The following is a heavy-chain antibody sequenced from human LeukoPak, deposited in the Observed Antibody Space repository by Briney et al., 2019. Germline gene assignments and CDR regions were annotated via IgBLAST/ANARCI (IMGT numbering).Heavy chain of an antibody. CDR3: ARGEFDYGSGSSAYYYYMDV. V-gene: IGHV1-2*02. CDR2: INPNSGGT. Sequence: GASVKVSCKASGYTFTGYYMHWVRQAPGQGLEWMGWINPNSGGTNYAQKFQGRVTMTRDTSISTAYMELSRLRSDHTAVYYCARGEFDYGSGSSAYYYYMDVWGKGTTVTISS. J-gene: IGHJ6*03. D-gene: IGHD3-10*01. CDR1: GYTFTGYY.